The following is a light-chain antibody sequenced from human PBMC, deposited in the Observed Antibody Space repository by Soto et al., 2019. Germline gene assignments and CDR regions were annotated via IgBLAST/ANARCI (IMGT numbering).Light chain of an antibody. J-gene: IGLJ3*02. CDR2: LNRDGSP. Sequence: QSVLTQSPSASASLGASVKLTCTLSSRHSNYAIAWHQQQPEKGPRFLMNLNRDGSPTKGDGIPDRFSGSSSGAERYLNVSGLQSVDEADYSCQTWDTGIRVFGGGTKLTVL. V-gene: IGLV4-69*01. CDR3: QTWDTGIRV. CDR1: SRHSNYA.